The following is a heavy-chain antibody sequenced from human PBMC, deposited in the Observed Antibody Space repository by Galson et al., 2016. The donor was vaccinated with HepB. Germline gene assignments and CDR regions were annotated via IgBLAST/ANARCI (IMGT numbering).Heavy chain of an antibody. D-gene: IGHD3-22*01. CDR1: GYSFTSYW. V-gene: IGHV5-10-1*01. CDR2: IDPSDSYT. J-gene: IGHJ6*02. Sequence: QSGAEVTKPGESLRISCKGSGYSFTSYWISWVRQMPGKGLEWMGRIDPSDSYTNYSPSFQGHVTISADKSIRTAYLQWSSLKASDTAMYSCCLSPSGYSFFRYGMDGWGQGTTVTVSS. CDR3: CLSPSGYSFFRYGMDG.